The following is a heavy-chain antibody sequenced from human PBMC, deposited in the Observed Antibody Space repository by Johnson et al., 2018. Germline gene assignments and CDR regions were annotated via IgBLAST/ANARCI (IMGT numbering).Heavy chain of an antibody. CDR3: AGEKDESGGFDL. V-gene: IGHV3-7*01. CDR2: IKQDGREK. J-gene: IGHJ2*01. Sequence: VQLVESGGGLVQPGGSLRLSCAASGFTFSRYWMSWVRQAPGKGLEWVANIKQDGREKNYVDPVKGRFTISRDDAKNSLYLQMNSLRAEDTAVYYCAGEKDESGGFDLWGRGTLVTVSS. CDR1: GFTFSRYW.